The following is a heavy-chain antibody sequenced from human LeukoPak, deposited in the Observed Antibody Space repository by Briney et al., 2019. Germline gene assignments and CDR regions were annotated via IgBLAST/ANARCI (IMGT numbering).Heavy chain of an antibody. V-gene: IGHV4-59*06. CDR1: GGSISSYY. CDR2: IYSSGST. D-gene: IGHD4-23*01. CDR3: ARGQYDGTPFDY. Sequence: TSETLSLTCTVSGGSISSYYWGWIRQPPGKGLEWIGYIYSSGSTYYNPSLKSRVTISVDTTKNQFSLKLSSVTAADTAVYYCARGQYDGTPFDYWGQGTLVTVSS. J-gene: IGHJ4*02.